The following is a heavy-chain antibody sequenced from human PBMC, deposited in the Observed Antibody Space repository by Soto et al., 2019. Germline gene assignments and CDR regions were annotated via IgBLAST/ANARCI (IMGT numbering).Heavy chain of an antibody. J-gene: IGHJ4*02. CDR2: VSATGGDT. Sequence: GGSLRLSCAASGLTFSSYAMSWVRQAPGKGLEWVSSVSATGGDTNYADSVKGRFTISRDNSKNTLSLQMNNLRAEDTAIYYCAKVIYSSLSQSDYWGQGTLVTVSS. D-gene: IGHD6-6*01. V-gene: IGHV3-23*01. CDR1: GLTFSSYA. CDR3: AKVIYSSLSQSDY.